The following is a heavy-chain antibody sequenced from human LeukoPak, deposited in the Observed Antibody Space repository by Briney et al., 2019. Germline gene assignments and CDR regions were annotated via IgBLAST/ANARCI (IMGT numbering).Heavy chain of an antibody. V-gene: IGHV4-59*12. J-gene: IGHJ5*02. CDR1: GGSISSYY. CDR2: IYYSGST. CDR3: ARDRGRGQHEDWFDP. Sequence: SETLSLTCTVSGGSISSYYWSWIRQPPGKGLEWIGYIYYSGSTNYNPSLKSRVTMSVDTSKNQFSLKLSSVTAADTAVYYCARDRGRGQHEDWFDPWGQGTLVTVSS.